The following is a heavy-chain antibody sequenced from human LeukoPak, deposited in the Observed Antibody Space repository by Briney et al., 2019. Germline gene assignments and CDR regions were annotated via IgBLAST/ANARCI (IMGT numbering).Heavy chain of an antibody. CDR2: IYYSGNT. V-gene: IGHV4-39*01. CDR1: RDSITSSDYH. D-gene: IGHD6-19*01. CDR3: TRSDCSSGRCPGFDN. Sequence: PSETLSLTCTVSRDSITSSDYHWDWIRQPPGKGLEWIGTIYYSGNTYYNPSLDSRATISVDASKTQFSLKLRSVTAADTAVYHCTRSDCSSGRCPGFDNWGQGTLVTVSS. J-gene: IGHJ4*02.